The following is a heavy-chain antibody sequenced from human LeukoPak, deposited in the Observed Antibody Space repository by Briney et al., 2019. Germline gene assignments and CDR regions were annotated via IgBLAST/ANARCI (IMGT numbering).Heavy chain of an antibody. CDR2: ISASGGTT. Sequence: GGSLRLSCAASGFTFNNYAMSWVRQAPGKGQEWVSAISASGGTTYYADSVKGRFTISRDNSENTLFLQMNSLRAEDTAVYYCAKEPREYCSSTSCPNWFDSWGQGTLVTVSS. CDR3: AKEPREYCSSTSCPNWFDS. CDR1: GFTFNNYA. J-gene: IGHJ5*01. D-gene: IGHD2-2*01. V-gene: IGHV3-23*01.